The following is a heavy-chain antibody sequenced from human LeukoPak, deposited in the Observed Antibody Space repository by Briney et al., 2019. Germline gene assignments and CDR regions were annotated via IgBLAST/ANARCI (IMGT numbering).Heavy chain of an antibody. D-gene: IGHD4-23*01. CDR1: GGSISSSSYY. Sequence: SETLSLTCTVSGGSISSSSYYWGWIRQPPGKGLEWIGSIYYSGSTYYNPSLKSRATISVDTSKNQFSLKPSSVPAAHTAVYYCAGPVVTPNFAYWGQGTLVTVSS. CDR2: IYYSGST. CDR3: AGPVVTPNFAY. V-gene: IGHV4-39*01. J-gene: IGHJ4*02.